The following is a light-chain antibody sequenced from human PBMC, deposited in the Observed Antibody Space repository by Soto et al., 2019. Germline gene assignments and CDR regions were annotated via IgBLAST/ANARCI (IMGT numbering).Light chain of an antibody. CDR3: QQYVTSSWT. J-gene: IGKJ1*01. V-gene: IGKV3D-15*01. CDR2: DAS. CDR1: QSVSSN. Sequence: EIVMTQSPATLSVSPGERATLSCRASQSVSSNLAWYQQKAGQAPRLLIYDASTRATGIPDRFSGSGSGTDFTLTISRLEAEDFAVYYCQQYVTSSWTFGQGTKVDIK.